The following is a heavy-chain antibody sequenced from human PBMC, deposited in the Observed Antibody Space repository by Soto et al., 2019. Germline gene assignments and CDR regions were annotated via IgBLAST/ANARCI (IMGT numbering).Heavy chain of an antibody. CDR3: ASIPTSDIVVVPAAITAAFDT. J-gene: IGHJ3*02. D-gene: IGHD2-2*01. CDR1: GCTFSSYW. V-gene: IGHV3-74*01. CDR2: INSDGSST. Sequence: EVQLVESGGGLVQPGGSLRLSCAASGCTFSSYWMHWVRQAPGKGLVWVSRINSDGSSTSYADSVKGRFTISRDNAKNTLYLQMNSLRAEDTAVYYCASIPTSDIVVVPAAITAAFDTWGQGTMVTVSS.